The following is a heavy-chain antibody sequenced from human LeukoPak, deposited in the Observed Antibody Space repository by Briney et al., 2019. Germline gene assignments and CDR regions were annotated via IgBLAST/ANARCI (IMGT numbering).Heavy chain of an antibody. D-gene: IGHD4-17*01. Sequence: PGGSLRLSCEASGFTFSSYAMHWVRQAPGAGLEWVAVIWYEGINKYYGDSVKGRFTISRDNSKNTMYLQMNSLRAEDTAVYYCARDWAGGYGDYVGYWGQGTLVTVSS. CDR1: GFTFSSYA. V-gene: IGHV3-33*01. CDR3: ARDWAGGYGDYVGY. J-gene: IGHJ4*02. CDR2: IWYEGINK.